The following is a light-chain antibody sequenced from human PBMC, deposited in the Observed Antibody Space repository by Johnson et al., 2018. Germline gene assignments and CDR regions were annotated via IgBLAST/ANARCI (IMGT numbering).Light chain of an antibody. CDR1: SSNIGNNY. Sequence: QSVLTQPPSVSAAPGQKVTISCSGSSSNIGNNYVSWYQQPPGTAPKLLIYENNKRPSGIPDRFSGSKSGTSATLAITGLQTRDEAAYYCGTWDRSLSAGNVFGTGTKVTVL. CDR3: GTWDRSLSAGNV. J-gene: IGLJ1*01. CDR2: ENN. V-gene: IGLV1-51*02.